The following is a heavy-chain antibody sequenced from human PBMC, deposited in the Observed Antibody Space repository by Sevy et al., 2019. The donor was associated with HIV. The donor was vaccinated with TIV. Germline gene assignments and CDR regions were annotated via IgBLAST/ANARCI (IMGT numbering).Heavy chain of an antibody. Sequence: GGSLRLSCVASGFTFSSYAMHWVRQAPGKGLEGVAVISNDGINKYYADSVKGRFTISRDNSRNTLYLQMNSLRTEDTAVYYCARDFWSGYSLDYWGQGTRVTVSS. J-gene: IGHJ4*02. CDR3: ARDFWSGYSLDY. CDR2: ISNDGINK. D-gene: IGHD3-3*01. CDR1: GFTFSSYA. V-gene: IGHV3-30-3*01.